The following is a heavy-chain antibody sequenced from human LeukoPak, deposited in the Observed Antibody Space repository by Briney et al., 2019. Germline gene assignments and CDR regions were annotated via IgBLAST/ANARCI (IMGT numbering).Heavy chain of an antibody. J-gene: IGHJ4*02. CDR1: GYTFINNW. CDR3: AREYYGSGSYYNVNFLFDY. Sequence: GASVKVSCKASGYTFINNWMHWVRQAPGQGLEWIGLINPTGTGTLYAQKFQGRVTMTRDMSTSTDYMELSSLRSEDTAVYYCAREYYGSGSYYNVNFLFDYWGQGTLVTVSS. V-gene: IGHV1-46*01. D-gene: IGHD3-10*01. CDR2: INPTGTGT.